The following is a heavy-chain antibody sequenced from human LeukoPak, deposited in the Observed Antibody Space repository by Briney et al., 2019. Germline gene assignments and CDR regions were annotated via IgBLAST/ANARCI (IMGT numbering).Heavy chain of an antibody. CDR3: ASAMIGVPDDAFDI. J-gene: IGHJ3*02. D-gene: IGHD3-22*01. CDR1: GGSFSGYY. Sequence: SETLSLTCAVYGGSFSGYYWSWIRHPPGKGLEWIGDINHSGGTNYNPSLKSRVTLSVDTSKNQFSLKLSSVTAADTAVYYCASAMIGVPDDAFDIWGQGTMVTVSS. CDR2: INHSGGT. V-gene: IGHV4-34*01.